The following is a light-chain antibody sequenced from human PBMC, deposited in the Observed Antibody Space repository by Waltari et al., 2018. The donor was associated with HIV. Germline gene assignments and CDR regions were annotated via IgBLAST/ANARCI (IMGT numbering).Light chain of an antibody. V-gene: IGKV1-NL1*01. CDR2: AAS. CDR3: QQYYSTPPCT. CDR1: QDISNS. Sequence: DISMTQSPSSLSASIGDRVVLTCRASQDISNSVALYQQKHGKAPQLLLYAASRLESGVPSMFSGSGSGTDYTLTISSLQPEDFATYYCQQYYSTPPCTFGQGTKLEIK. J-gene: IGKJ2*02.